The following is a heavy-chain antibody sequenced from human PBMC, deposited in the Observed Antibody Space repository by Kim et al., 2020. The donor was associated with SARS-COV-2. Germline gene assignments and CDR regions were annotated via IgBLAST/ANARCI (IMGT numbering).Heavy chain of an antibody. Sequence: DSVKGRFTIPRDNHKKSLYLQMNSLSPEDTAVYYCAREHVDTALDSWFAPWGQGPLVTVAS. J-gene: IGHJ5*02. CDR3: AREHVDTALDSWFAP. V-gene: IGHV3-11*05. D-gene: IGHD2-21*02.